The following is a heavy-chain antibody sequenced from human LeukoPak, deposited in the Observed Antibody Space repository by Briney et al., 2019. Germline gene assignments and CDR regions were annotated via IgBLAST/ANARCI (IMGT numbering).Heavy chain of an antibody. Sequence: ASVTVSCTASGYTFTSYAMNWVRQAPGQGLEWMGWINTNTGNPTYAQGFTGRFVFSLDTSVSTAYLQISSLKAEDTAVYYCARDGTDLAAAGFDYWGQGTLVTVSS. J-gene: IGHJ4*02. D-gene: IGHD6-13*01. CDR1: GYTFTSYA. V-gene: IGHV7-4-1*02. CDR2: INTNTGNP. CDR3: ARDGTDLAAAGFDY.